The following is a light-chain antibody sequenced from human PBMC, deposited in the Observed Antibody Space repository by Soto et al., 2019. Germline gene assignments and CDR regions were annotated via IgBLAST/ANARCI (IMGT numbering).Light chain of an antibody. Sequence: DDVMTQSTLSLPVTLGQPASISCRSSQSLVYNDGNTYLDWFQQRPGQSPRLLIYEVSNWDSGVPDRFSGSGSVDDFTLKISGVEAVDVGIYYCMQGTRWLGTFGQGTKVEIK. CDR3: MQGTRWLGT. CDR1: QSLVYNDGNTY. V-gene: IGKV2D-30*01. CDR2: EVS. J-gene: IGKJ1*01.